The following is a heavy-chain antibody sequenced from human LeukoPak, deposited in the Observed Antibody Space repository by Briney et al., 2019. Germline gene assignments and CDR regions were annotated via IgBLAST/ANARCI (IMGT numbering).Heavy chain of an antibody. Sequence: GGSLRLSCAASGFTFSSYAMSWVRKAPGKGLEWVSAISGSGGSTYYADSVKGRFTISRDNSKNTLYLQMNSLRAEDTAVYYCANRITMVRGVILSYGMDVWGKGTTVTVSS. CDR1: GFTFSSYA. D-gene: IGHD3-10*01. V-gene: IGHV3-23*01. CDR3: ANRITMVRGVILSYGMDV. CDR2: ISGSGGST. J-gene: IGHJ6*04.